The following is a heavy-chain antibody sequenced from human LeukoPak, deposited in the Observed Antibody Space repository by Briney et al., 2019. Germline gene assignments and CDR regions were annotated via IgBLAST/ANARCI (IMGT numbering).Heavy chain of an antibody. Sequence: GGSLRLSCAASGFTFSSYGMTWVRQAPGKGLEWVSGISGSGGSTYYADSVKGRFTISRDNSKNTLYLQLNSLRADDTAVYYCAREAPISDSGSYYKSLGYWGQGTLVTVSS. D-gene: IGHD3-10*01. J-gene: IGHJ4*02. V-gene: IGHV3-23*01. CDR3: AREAPISDSGSYYKSLGY. CDR2: ISGSGGST. CDR1: GFTFSSYG.